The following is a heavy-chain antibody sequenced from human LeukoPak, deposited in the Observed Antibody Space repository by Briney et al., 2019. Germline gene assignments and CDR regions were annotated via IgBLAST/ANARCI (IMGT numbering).Heavy chain of an antibody. D-gene: IGHD3-16*02. J-gene: IGHJ6*02. CDR2: XXXXGSXX. CDR3: AREEHDYVWGSYRYYYYYGIDV. Sequence: LRXSCAAXXXXXXXXGMHWXRXSPGXXLXXXXXXXXXGSXXFYADSLKGRFTISRDNSKDTLYLQMDSLRTEDTALYYCAREEHDYVWGSYRYYYYYGIDVWGQGTTVTVSS. CDR1: XXXXXXXG. V-gene: IGHV3-30*03.